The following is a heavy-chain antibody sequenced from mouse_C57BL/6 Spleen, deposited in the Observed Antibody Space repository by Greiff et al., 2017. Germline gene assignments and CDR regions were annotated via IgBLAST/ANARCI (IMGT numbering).Heavy chain of an antibody. J-gene: IGHJ3*01. D-gene: IGHD1-1*01. CDR3: AAEYYCRLFAY. Sequence: VQLHESGAELVTPGTSVKLSCRASGYTFTCYWMPWVKQRPRQGLEWSGMLHPNSCSTSYNEKFKSKATLTLDKSSSTAYMQLSSLTSDDSAVYYSAAEYYCRLFAYWGQGTLVTVPA. CDR2: LHPNSCST. V-gene: IGHV1-64*01. CDR1: GYTFTCYW.